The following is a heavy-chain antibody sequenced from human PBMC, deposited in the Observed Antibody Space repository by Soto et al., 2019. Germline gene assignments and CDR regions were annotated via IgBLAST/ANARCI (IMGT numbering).Heavy chain of an antibody. Sequence: GGSLRLSCAASGFTFNSYVMHWVRQAPGKGLEWVALIWYDGTKKYHADSVKGRFTISRDNSKNTLYLQMNSLRAEDTAVYYCARSPGDCSSTSCYTWDGFDFWGQGTTVTVSS. D-gene: IGHD2-2*02. V-gene: IGHV3-33*01. J-gene: IGHJ3*01. CDR3: ARSPGDCSSTSCYTWDGFDF. CDR1: GFTFNSYV. CDR2: IWYDGTKK.